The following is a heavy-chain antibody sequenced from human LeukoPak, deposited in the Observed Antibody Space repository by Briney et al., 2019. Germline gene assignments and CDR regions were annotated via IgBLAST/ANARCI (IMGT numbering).Heavy chain of an antibody. CDR2: MPPSASGVT. CDR1: DGSIRDYY. CDR3: ARDPYRSSFDS. V-gene: IGHV4-4*07. J-gene: IGHJ4*02. Sequence: PSETLSLTCTVSDGSIRDYYWAWIRQSAGKGLEYIGRMPPSASGVTSYNPSLKSRVTVSLDPSKNQFSLKLTSVTAADTAVYFCARDPYRSSFDSWGQGTLVTVSS. D-gene: IGHD1-26*01.